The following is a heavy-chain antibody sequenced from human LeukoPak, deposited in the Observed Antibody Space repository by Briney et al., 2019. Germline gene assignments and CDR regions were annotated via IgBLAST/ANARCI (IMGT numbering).Heavy chain of an antibody. Sequence: GGSLRLSCAASGFTFGSYGMHWVRQAPGKGLEWVSSISSSSSYIYYADSVKGRFTISRDNAKNSLYLQMNSLRAEDTAVYYCARWLGSNYGGFDYWGQGTLVTVSS. CDR1: GFTFGSYG. D-gene: IGHD4-11*01. V-gene: IGHV3-21*01. J-gene: IGHJ4*02. CDR2: ISSSSSYI. CDR3: ARWLGSNYGGFDY.